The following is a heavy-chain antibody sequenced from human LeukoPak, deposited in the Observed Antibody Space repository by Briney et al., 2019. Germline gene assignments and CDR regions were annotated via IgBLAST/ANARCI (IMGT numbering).Heavy chain of an antibody. V-gene: IGHV3-30*18. D-gene: IGHD6-13*01. Sequence: PGGSLRLSCAASGFTFSSYGMHWVRQAPGKGLEWVAFISYDGSNKYYADSVKGRFTISRDNSKNTLYLQMNSLRAEDTAVYYCAKDKWLGSSWYENAFDIWGQGTMVTVSS. CDR3: AKDKWLGSSWYENAFDI. CDR2: ISYDGSNK. CDR1: GFTFSSYG. J-gene: IGHJ3*02.